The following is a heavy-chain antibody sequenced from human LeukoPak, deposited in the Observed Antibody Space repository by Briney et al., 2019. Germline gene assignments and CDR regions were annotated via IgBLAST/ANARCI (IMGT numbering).Heavy chain of an antibody. CDR3: AKGLRGERNYYYYAMDV. J-gene: IGHJ6*02. Sequence: GGSLRLSCAASGFIFSRYWMHWVRQAPGKGLVWVSHIDNDGSTTSYADSVKGRFTISRDNAKNTLYLQMNSLRAEDTAVYYCAKGLRGERNYYYYAMDVWGQGTTVTVSS. CDR2: IDNDGSTT. CDR1: GFIFSRYW. V-gene: IGHV3-74*01. D-gene: IGHD4-17*01.